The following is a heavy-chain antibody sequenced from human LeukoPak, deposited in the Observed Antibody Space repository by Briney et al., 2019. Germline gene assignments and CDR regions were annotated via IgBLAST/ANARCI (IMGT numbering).Heavy chain of an antibody. CDR3: ARGALLWFGAKMEYYFDY. D-gene: IGHD3-10*01. Sequence: PSETLSLTCTVSGASINSDTYYWGWIRQPPGKGLEWIGTHSHSGSAYYNPSLKSRVTISVDMSKNQFSLSLRSVTAADTAVYYCARGALLWFGAKMEYYFDYWGQGTPLTVSS. CDR2: HSHSGSA. CDR1: GASINSDTYY. J-gene: IGHJ4*02. V-gene: IGHV4-39*07.